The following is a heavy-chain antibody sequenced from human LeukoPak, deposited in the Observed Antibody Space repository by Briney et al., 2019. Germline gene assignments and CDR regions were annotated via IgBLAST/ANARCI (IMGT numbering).Heavy chain of an antibody. J-gene: IGHJ4*02. CDR2: IWFDGSNK. CDR1: GFTFSNYG. D-gene: IGHD2-2*01. V-gene: IGHV3-33*01. CDR3: ARVPYCSSSDCSFDY. Sequence: GGSLRLSCAASGFTFSNYGMHWVRQAPGKGLEWVAVIWFDGSNKYYADSVKGRFTISRDNSKNTLYLQMNSLRAEDTAVYYCARVPYCSSSDCSFDYWGQGTLVTVSS.